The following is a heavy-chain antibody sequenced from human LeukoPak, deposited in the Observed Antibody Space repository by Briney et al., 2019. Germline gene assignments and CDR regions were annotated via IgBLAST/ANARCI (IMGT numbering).Heavy chain of an antibody. Sequence: SGGSLRLSYAASGLSFSSYGMHWVRQGPGKGLEWVAAISPDGDNEYYADSVKGRITISRDNSKDTLYLQMNSLTTDDTAVYYCAKDGPYTSSFDYWGQGTLVTVSS. CDR1: GLSFSSYG. CDR2: ISPDGDNE. CDR3: AKDGPYTSSFDY. V-gene: IGHV3-30*18. J-gene: IGHJ4*02. D-gene: IGHD6-13*01.